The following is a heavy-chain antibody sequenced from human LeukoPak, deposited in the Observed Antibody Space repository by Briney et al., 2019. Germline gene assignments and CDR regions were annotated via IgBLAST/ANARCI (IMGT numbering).Heavy chain of an antibody. CDR2: ISYDGNNK. Sequence: GGSLRLSCAASGFTFSSYAMHWVRQAPGKGLEWVAVISYDGNNKYYADSVKGRFTISRDNSENTLYLQMNSLRAEDTAVYYCASELPVGAPGSHFEHWGQGTLVTVSS. V-gene: IGHV3-30-3*01. J-gene: IGHJ4*02. CDR3: ASELPVGAPGSHFEH. CDR1: GFTFSSYA. D-gene: IGHD5-18*01.